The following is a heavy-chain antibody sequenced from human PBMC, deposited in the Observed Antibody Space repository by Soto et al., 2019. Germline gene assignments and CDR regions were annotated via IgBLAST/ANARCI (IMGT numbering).Heavy chain of an antibody. CDR3: ARGPAYIDGWRTFDL. J-gene: IGHJ4*02. CDR1: DDSFRGAEYY. D-gene: IGHD6-19*01. V-gene: IGHV4-61*08. CDR2: TYYNGDT. Sequence: SETLSLTCTVSDDSFRGAEYYWSWIRQPLGKGPEWIGYTYYNGDTKYNPALRSRVTMSEDTSKNQFSLRLSSVTAADTAVYFCARGPAYIDGWRTFDLWGRGIMVTV.